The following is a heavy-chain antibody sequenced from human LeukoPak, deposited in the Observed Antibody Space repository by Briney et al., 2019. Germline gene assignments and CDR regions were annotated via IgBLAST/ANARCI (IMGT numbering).Heavy chain of an antibody. Sequence: GGSLRLSCAASGFTFSSYPMHWVRRAPGKGLEWVAVISYDGSNKYYTDSVKGRFTISRDNSKNTLYLQMNSPRAEDTAVYYCARAPTAPGFFDFWGQGTLVTVSP. CDR3: ARAPTAPGFFDF. CDR1: GFTFSSYP. J-gene: IGHJ4*02. CDR2: ISYDGSNK. D-gene: IGHD6-25*01. V-gene: IGHV3-30-3*01.